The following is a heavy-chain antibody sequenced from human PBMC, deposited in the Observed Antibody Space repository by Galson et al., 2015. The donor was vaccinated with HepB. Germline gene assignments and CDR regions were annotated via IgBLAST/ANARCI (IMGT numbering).Heavy chain of an antibody. CDR3: AKVLPPMGIAAAGTGY. J-gene: IGHJ4*02. CDR1: GFTFSSYA. V-gene: IGHV3-23*01. D-gene: IGHD6-13*01. Sequence: SLRLSCAASGFTFSSYAMSWVRQAPGKGLEWVSAISGSGGSTYYADSVKGRFTISRDNSKNTLYLQMNSLRAEDTAVYYCAKVLPPMGIAAAGTGYWGQGTLVTVSS. CDR2: ISGSGGST.